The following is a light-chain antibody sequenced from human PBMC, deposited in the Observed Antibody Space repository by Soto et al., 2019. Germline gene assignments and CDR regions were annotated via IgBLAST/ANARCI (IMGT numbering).Light chain of an antibody. CDR2: DVS. J-gene: IGLJ1*01. CDR3: NSFTSTHPYV. CDR1: SSDVGSHDL. V-gene: IGLV2-14*02. Sequence: QSALTQPASVSGSPGQSIAISCTGTSSDVGSHDLVSWYQQQSGKVPKLIIYDVSSRPSGVSNRFSGSKSGNTASLTISGLQAEDEADYYCNSFTSTHPYVFGTGTKVTVL.